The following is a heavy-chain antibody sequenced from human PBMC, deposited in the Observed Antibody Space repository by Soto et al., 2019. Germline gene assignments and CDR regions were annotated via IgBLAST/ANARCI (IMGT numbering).Heavy chain of an antibody. CDR3: ARGGGYCTPTSCAIDS. Sequence: EVQLLESGGGLVQPGGSLRLSCVASRFSFSNYEMSWVRQAAGKGLEWVSRVSLTGDRTNYAGSVKGRFTVSRDNFKNTLYLEMDSLRPEDTAIYYCARGGGYCTPTSCAIDSWGRGTPVTVSS. V-gene: IGHV3-23*01. CDR2: VSLTGDRT. D-gene: IGHD2-8*01. J-gene: IGHJ4*02. CDR1: RFSFSNYE.